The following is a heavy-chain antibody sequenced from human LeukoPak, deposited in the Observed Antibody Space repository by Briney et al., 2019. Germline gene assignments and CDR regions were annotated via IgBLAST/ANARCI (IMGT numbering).Heavy chain of an antibody. J-gene: IGHJ4*02. CDR3: ARLRDSYGYIDY. D-gene: IGHD5-18*01. CDR1: GSTFTTYW. CDR2: IYPGDSNT. V-gene: IGHV5-51*01. Sequence: GGSLEISGEGSGSTFTTYWIGWVRQLHGKGLEWMGIIYPGDSNTKYTPSFQGQVTISADKSISTAYLHWSSLMASDTAMYYCARLRDSYGYIDYWGQGTLVTVSS.